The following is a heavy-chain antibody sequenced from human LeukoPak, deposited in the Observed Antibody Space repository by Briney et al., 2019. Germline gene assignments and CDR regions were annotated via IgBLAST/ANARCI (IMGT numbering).Heavy chain of an antibody. CDR2: ISGSGGST. V-gene: IGHV3-23*01. J-gene: IGHJ3*02. Sequence: SGGSLRLSCAASGFTFSSYAMSWVRQAPGKGLEWVSAISGSGGSTYYADSVKGRFTISRDNSKNTLYLQMNSLRAEDTAVYYCAKDLSSGSIYDAFDIWGQGTMVTVSS. CDR1: GFTFSSYA. CDR3: AKDLSSGSIYDAFDI. D-gene: IGHD1-26*01.